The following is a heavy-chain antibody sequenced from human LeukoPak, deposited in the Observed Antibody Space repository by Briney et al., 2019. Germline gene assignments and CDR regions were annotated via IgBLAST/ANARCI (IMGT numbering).Heavy chain of an antibody. CDR1: GFTFSSYA. CDR2: ISSSGGST. V-gene: IGHV3-23*01. CDR3: AKGDGYFDY. J-gene: IGHJ4*02. D-gene: IGHD4-17*01. Sequence: GGSLRLSCAASGFTFSSYAMSWVRQAPGKGLEWVSCISSSGGSTYYADSVKGRFTISRDNSRNTLYLQMNSLRAEDTAVYYCAKGDGYFDYWGQGTLVTVSS.